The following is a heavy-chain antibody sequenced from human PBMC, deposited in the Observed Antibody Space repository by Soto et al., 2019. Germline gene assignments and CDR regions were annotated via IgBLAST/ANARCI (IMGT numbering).Heavy chain of an antibody. CDR1: GASIGSNY. V-gene: IGHV4-59*01. D-gene: IGHD6-19*01. CDR2: IYYSGST. J-gene: IGHJ2*01. Sequence: QVQLKESGPGRVKPSETLSLTSTVSGASIGSNYWGWSRRPPGKGLEWIGYIYYSGSTNYNPSLKSRVTISVDTSKNQFSLKLSSVTAADTAVYYCARVSAGYWYFDLWGRGTLVTVSS. CDR3: ARVSAGYWYFDL.